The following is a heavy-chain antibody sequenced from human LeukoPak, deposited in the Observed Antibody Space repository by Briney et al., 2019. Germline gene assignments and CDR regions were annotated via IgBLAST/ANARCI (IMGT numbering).Heavy chain of an antibody. CDR1: GFTFSSYA. D-gene: IGHD2-2*02. CDR3: AKDSRRGYCSSTSCYREDFDY. V-gene: IGHV3-23*01. Sequence: GGSLRLSCAASGFTFSSYAMSWVRQAPGKGLEWVSAISGSGGSTYYADSVKGRFTISRDNSKSTLYLQMNSLRAEDTAVYYCAKDSRRGYCSSTSCYREDFDYWGQGTLVTVSS. CDR2: ISGSGGST. J-gene: IGHJ4*02.